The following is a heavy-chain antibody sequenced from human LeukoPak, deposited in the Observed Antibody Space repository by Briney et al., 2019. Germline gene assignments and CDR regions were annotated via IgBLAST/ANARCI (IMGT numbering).Heavy chain of an antibody. D-gene: IGHD3-22*01. CDR3: ARDRLGYYDSSGYRDY. CDR1: GYTFTNYG. J-gene: IGHJ4*02. CDR2: ISAYNGNT. V-gene: IGHV1-18*01. Sequence: ASVKVSCKASGYTFTNYGINWVRQAPGQGLEWMGWISAYNGNTNYAQKLQGRVTMTTDTSTTTAYMELSSLRSEDTAVYYCARDRLGYYDSSGYRDYWGQGTLVTVSS.